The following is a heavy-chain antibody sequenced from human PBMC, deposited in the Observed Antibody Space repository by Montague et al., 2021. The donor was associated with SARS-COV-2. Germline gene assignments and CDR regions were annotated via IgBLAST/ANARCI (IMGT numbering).Heavy chain of an antibody. V-gene: IGHV3-30*04. Sequence: SLRLSCAASGFTFSSYAMHWVRQAPGKGLEWVAVISYDGSNKYYADSMKGRFTISRDNSKNTLYLQMNSLRAEDTAVYYCARDLAVVAATPFDHWGQGTLVTVSS. CDR1: GFTFSSYA. D-gene: IGHD2-15*01. CDR2: ISYDGSNK. CDR3: ARDLAVVAATPFDH. J-gene: IGHJ4*02.